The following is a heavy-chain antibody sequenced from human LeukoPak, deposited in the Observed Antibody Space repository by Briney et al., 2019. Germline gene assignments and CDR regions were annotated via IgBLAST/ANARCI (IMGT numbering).Heavy chain of an antibody. CDR3: ARIRDGYNDAYDI. V-gene: IGHV1-46*01. CDR2: INPTAGNT. D-gene: IGHD5-24*01. CDR1: GYTFSNYY. J-gene: IGHJ3*02. Sequence: ASVRVSCKASGYTFSNYYLHWVRQAPGQGLEWMGLINPTAGNTYYAQRFQGRVTMTRNTSTSTVYMELSSLRSEDTAVYYCARIRDGYNDAYDIWGQGTMVTVPS.